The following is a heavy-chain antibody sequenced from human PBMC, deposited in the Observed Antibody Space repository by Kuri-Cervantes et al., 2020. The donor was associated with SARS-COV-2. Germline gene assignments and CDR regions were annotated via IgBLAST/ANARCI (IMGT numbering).Heavy chain of an antibody. J-gene: IGHJ4*02. CDR2: IDPSDSYI. Sequence: GGSLRLSCKGSGYSFTSYWISWVRQMPGKGLEWMGRIDPSDSYINYSPSFQGHVTISADKSISTAYLQWSSLKASDTAMYYCARRVGYYFDYWGQGTLVTVSS. CDR3: ARRVGYYFDY. CDR1: GYSFTSYW. D-gene: IGHD2-15*01. V-gene: IGHV5-10-1*01.